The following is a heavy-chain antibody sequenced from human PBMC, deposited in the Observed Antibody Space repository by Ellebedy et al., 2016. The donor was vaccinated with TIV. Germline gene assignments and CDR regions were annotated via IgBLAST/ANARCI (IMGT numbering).Heavy chain of an antibody. CDR2: IASTSTYT. J-gene: IGHJ6*03. CDR3: ARIPLGATGSYYYYYMDV. D-gene: IGHD1-26*01. Sequence: GESLKISCSASGFTFPNYYMSWMRQAPGKGLEWVSSIASTSTYTNYADSVKGRFTISRDNAKNSLYLQMNSLRAEDTAVYYCARIPLGATGSYYYYYMDVWGKGTTVTVSS. V-gene: IGHV3-11*06. CDR1: GFTFPNYY.